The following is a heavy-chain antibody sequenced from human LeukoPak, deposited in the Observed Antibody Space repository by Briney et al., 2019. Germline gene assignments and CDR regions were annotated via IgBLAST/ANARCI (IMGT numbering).Heavy chain of an antibody. CDR3: AKIQAAMRLGRYFDY. J-gene: IGHJ4*02. V-gene: IGHV1-46*01. CDR2: INPSGGRT. CDR1: GYTFTSGY. D-gene: IGHD2-2*01. Sequence: ASVKVSRKASGYTFTSGYIHWVRQAPGQGLEWLGIINPSGGRTTYGQNFQGRVTMTRDTSTSTVYMELSSLRSEDTAVYYCAKIQAAMRLGRYFDYWGQGTLVTVSS.